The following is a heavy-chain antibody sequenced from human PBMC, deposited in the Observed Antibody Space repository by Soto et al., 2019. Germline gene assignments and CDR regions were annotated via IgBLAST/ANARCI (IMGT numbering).Heavy chain of an antibody. CDR2: ISGSGGST. D-gene: IGHD3-3*01. CDR1: GFTFSSYA. Sequence: PGGSLRLSCAASGFTFSSYAMSWVRQAPGKGLEWVSAISGSGGSTYYADSVKGRFTISRDNSKNTLYLQMNSLRAEDTAVYYCAADSRFLEWLLSDPYFDYWGQGTLVTV. J-gene: IGHJ4*02. V-gene: IGHV3-23*01. CDR3: AADSRFLEWLLSDPYFDY.